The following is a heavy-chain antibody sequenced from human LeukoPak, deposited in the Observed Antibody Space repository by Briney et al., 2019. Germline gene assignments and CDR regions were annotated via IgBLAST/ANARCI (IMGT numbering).Heavy chain of an antibody. D-gene: IGHD3-3*01. CDR1: GYTFTGYY. J-gene: IGHJ4*02. V-gene: IGHV1-2*02. Sequence: ASVKVSCKASGYTFTGYYMHWVRQAPGQGLEWMGWINPNSGGTNYAQKFQGRVTMTRDTSISTAYMELSRLRSDDTAVYYCARATYHYDFWSGYRFDYWGQGTLVTVSS. CDR2: INPNSGGT. CDR3: ARATYHYDFWSGYRFDY.